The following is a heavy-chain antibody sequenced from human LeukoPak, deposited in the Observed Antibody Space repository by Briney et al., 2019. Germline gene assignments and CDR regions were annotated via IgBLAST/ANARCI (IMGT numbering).Heavy chain of an antibody. CDR1: GGSLSGHY. V-gene: IGHV4-34*01. CDR3: AREPVPQDYGDTVNAYDL. D-gene: IGHD4-17*01. CDR2: IHHDGRT. J-gene: IGHJ3*01. Sequence: KSSETLSLTCAVYGGSLSGHYWSGIRQSPGKGLEWIGDIHHDGRTKYSPSLKSRVSILLDTSKNEVSLRLTPVTAADTALYFCAREPVPQDYGDTVNAYDLWGQGTMVIVSS.